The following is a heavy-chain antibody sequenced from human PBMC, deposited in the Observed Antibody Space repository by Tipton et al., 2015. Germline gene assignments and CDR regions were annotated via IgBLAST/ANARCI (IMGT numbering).Heavy chain of an antibody. D-gene: IGHD3-9*01. CDR3: ACQDYDSLTRDYQTVDY. J-gene: IGHJ4*02. CDR1: GGSVSSGSYY. CDR2: ISFSDTT. Sequence: TLSLTCTVSGGSVSSGSYYWSWIRQPPGKELEWIGYISFSDTTHYNPSLKSRVTISIDTSRNQFSLKLTSVTAADTAVYYCACQDYDSLTRDYQTVDYWGQGTLVTVSS. V-gene: IGHV4-61*01.